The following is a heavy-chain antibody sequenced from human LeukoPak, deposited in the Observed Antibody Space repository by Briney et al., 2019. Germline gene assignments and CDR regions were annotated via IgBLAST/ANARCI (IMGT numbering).Heavy chain of an antibody. J-gene: IGHJ5*02. CDR3: ARAGGGHIVVVPAALRFDP. CDR2: IYYSGST. V-gene: IGHV4-59*01. CDR1: GGSISSYY. D-gene: IGHD2-2*01. Sequence: SETLSLTCTVSGGSISSYYWSWIRQPPGKGLEWIGYIYYSGSTNYNPSLKSRVTISVDTSKNQLSLKLSSVTTADTAVYYCARAGGGHIVVVPAALRFDPWGQGTLVTVSS.